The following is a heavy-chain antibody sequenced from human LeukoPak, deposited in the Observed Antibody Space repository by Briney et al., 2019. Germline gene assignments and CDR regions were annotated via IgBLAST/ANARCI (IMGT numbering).Heavy chain of an antibody. CDR2: ISAYNGNT. CDR1: GYTFTSYA. J-gene: IGHJ5*02. D-gene: IGHD3-10*01. Sequence: EASVKVSCKASGYTFTSYAMNWVRQAPGQGLEWMGWISAYNGNTNYAQKLQGRVTMTTDTSTSTAYMELRSLRSDDTAVYYCARYSLGYGSGSSWGQGTLVTVSS. CDR3: ARYSLGYGSGSS. V-gene: IGHV1-18*01.